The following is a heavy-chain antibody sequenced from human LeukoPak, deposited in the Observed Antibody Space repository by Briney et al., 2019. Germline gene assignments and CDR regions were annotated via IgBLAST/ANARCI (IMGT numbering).Heavy chain of an antibody. J-gene: IGHJ3*02. CDR1: GFSFISHW. CDR2: IKPDGSDK. CDR3: ATISAQTFDI. D-gene: IGHD5-24*01. Sequence: GGSLRLSCVGSGFSFISHWVNWVRQSPGKGLEWVANIKPDGSDKYYVDSARGRFTVSIGNAKNSAFLQMNSLRAEDTAIYYCATISAQTFDIWGQGTLVSVSS. V-gene: IGHV3-7*01.